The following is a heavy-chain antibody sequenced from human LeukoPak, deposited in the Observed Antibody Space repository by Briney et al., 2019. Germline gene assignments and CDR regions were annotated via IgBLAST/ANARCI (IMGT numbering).Heavy chain of an antibody. Sequence: PGGSLRLSCAASGFTFSRYAMNWVRQAPGKGLEWVSYISTGGDNRFYADSLKGRFTVSRDNSKNTLYLQMNSLRAEDTAVYYCANSLPTIWWDLGGYWGQGTLVTVSS. D-gene: IGHD3-16*01. J-gene: IGHJ4*02. CDR3: ANSLPTIWWDLGGY. CDR1: GFTFSRYA. CDR2: ISTGGDNR. V-gene: IGHV3-48*01.